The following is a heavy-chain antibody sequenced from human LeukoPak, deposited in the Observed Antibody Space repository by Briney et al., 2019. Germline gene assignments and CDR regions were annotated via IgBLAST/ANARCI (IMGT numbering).Heavy chain of an antibody. V-gene: IGHV1-46*01. CDR1: GYTFTRYY. Sequence: ASVKVSCKASGYTFTRYYMHWVRQAPGQGLEWMGTINASGGSTRYAQKFQGRVTMTRDTSTSTVYMELSSLRCEDTAVYYCARPRLEGAPLPAAPWGQGTLVTVSS. D-gene: IGHD1-26*01. CDR2: INASGGST. J-gene: IGHJ5*02. CDR3: ARPRLEGAPLPAAP.